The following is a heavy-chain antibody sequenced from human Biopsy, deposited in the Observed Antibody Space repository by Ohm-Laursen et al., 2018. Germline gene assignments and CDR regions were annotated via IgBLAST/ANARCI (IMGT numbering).Heavy chain of an antibody. CDR3: ARDRGYYSDRTVPGYFDL. J-gene: IGHJ2*01. CDR1: GDSISSYY. D-gene: IGHD3-22*01. CDR2: VYYTGST. V-gene: IGHV4-59*01. Sequence: GTLSLTCTVSGDSISSYYWSWIRQPPGKGLEWIGYVYYTGSTDYNPSLQSRVAISVDTSKNHFSLRLRSVTPADTAIYCARDRGYYSDRTVPGYFDLWGRGTLVTVSS.